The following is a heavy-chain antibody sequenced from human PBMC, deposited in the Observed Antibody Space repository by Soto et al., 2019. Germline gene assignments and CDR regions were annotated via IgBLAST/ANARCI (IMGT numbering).Heavy chain of an antibody. CDR3: ARDGYNWNYAGPMQGYYYGMDV. CDR2: IWYDGSNK. J-gene: IGHJ6*02. CDR1: GFTFSSYG. D-gene: IGHD1-7*01. Sequence: QPGGSLRLSCAASGFTFSSYGMHWVRQAPGKGLEWVAVIWYDGSNKYYADSVKGRFTISRDNSKNTLYLQMNSLRAEDTAVYYCARDGYNWNYAGPMQGYYYGMDVWGQGTTVTVSS. V-gene: IGHV3-33*08.